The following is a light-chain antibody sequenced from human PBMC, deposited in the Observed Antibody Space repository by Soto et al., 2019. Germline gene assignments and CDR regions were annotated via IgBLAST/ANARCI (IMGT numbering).Light chain of an antibody. J-gene: IGLJ2*01. V-gene: IGLV2-23*02. Sequence: QSALTQPASVSGSPGQSITISCTGTSGDVGSYDLVSWYQQPPGKAPKLMIYEVTKRPSGVSDRFSGSKSGNTASLTISGLQAEDEANYYCCLYAGSSTVIFGGGTELTVL. CDR2: EVT. CDR1: SGDVGSYDL. CDR3: CLYAGSSTVI.